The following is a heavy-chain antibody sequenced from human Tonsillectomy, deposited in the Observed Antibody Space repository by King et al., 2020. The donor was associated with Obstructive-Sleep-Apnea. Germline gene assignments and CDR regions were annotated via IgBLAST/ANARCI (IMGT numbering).Heavy chain of an antibody. D-gene: IGHD6-13*01. CDR2: ISYDGNTK. CDR3: AKDRGRLSIAPAVDYYYGMDV. Sequence: VQLVESGGGVVQPGRSLRLSCVASGFTFSGYAMDWVRQAPGKGLEWVAVISYDGNTKYYADSVKGRFTISRDNSKKTLYLQMNSLRADDTAVYFCAKDRGRLSIAPAVDYYYGMDVWGHGTTVSVSS. V-gene: IGHV3-30*04. CDR1: GFTFSGYA. J-gene: IGHJ6*02.